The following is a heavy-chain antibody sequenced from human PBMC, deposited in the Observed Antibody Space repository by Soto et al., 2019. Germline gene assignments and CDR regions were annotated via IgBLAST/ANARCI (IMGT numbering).Heavy chain of an antibody. Sequence: GGSLRLSCAASGFTFEAYSLHWVRQLPGKGLEWVAGISGDSGSSGYADSVRGRFIVSRDNAKNSMFLQMSRLSPEDTALYYCTKRRSARPGFDAFDLWGQGTMVTVSS. V-gene: IGHV3-9*01. CDR1: GFTFEAYS. CDR2: ISGDSGSS. CDR3: TKRRSARPGFDAFDL. J-gene: IGHJ3*01.